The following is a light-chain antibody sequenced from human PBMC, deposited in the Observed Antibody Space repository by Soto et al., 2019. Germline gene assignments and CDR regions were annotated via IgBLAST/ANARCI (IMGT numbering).Light chain of an antibody. J-gene: IGLJ3*02. CDR1: RSNIGAAYD. CDR2: GNN. Sequence: QSVLTQPPSVSGAPGQKVTISSTRSRSNIGAAYDVHWYQHLPGTAPKLLIYGNNNRPSGVPDRFAGSKSGTSASLAITGLQAEDEADYYCQSYDSGVRGRVFGGGTKLTVL. CDR3: QSYDSGVRGRV. V-gene: IGLV1-40*01.